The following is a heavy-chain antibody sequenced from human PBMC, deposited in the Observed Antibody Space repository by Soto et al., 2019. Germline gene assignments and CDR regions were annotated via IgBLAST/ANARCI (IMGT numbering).Heavy chain of an antibody. V-gene: IGHV5-51*01. CDR1: GYSFTSYW. J-gene: IGHJ5*02. CDR2: IYPGDSDT. D-gene: IGHD3-22*01. Sequence: GESLKISCKGSGYSFTSYWIGWVRQMPGKGLEWMGIIYPGDSDTRYSPSFQGQVTISADKSISTAYLQWSSLKASDTAMYYCARRGGSSGYYYNWFDPWGRGTLVTVSS. CDR3: ARRGGSSGYYYNWFDP.